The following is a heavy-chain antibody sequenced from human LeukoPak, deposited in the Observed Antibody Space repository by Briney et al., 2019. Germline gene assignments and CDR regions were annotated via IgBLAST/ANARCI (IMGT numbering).Heavy chain of an antibody. Sequence: SETLSLTCTVSGGSISSSSYYWGWIRQPPGKGLEWLGSIYYSGSTYYNPSLKSRVTISVDTSKNQFSLKLSSVTAADTAVYYCARDPRGRFSHYGNSGFDYWGQGTLVTVSS. D-gene: IGHD4-11*01. CDR2: IYYSGST. V-gene: IGHV4-39*07. CDR3: ARDPRGRFSHYGNSGFDY. J-gene: IGHJ4*02. CDR1: GGSISSSSYY.